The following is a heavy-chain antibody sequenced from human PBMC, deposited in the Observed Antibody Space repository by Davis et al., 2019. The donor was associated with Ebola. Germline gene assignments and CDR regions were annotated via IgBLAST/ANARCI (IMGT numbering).Heavy chain of an antibody. CDR1: GFTFSSYG. Sequence: GESLKISCAASGFTFSSYGMHWVRQAPGKGLEWVAVISYDGSNKYYADSVKGRFTISRDNSKNTLYLQMNSLRAEDTAVYYCARHVRITIFGVASAPFDPWGQGTLVTVSS. J-gene: IGHJ5*02. D-gene: IGHD3-3*01. CDR2: ISYDGSNK. CDR3: ARHVRITIFGVASAPFDP. V-gene: IGHV3-30*03.